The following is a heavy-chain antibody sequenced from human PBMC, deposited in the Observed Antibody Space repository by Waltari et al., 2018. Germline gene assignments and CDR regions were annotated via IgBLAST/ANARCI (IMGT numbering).Heavy chain of an antibody. CDR1: GGSISSSGYY. V-gene: IGHV4-31*03. D-gene: IGHD3-10*01. J-gene: IGHJ4*02. Sequence: QVQLQESGPGLVKSSQTLSLTCTVSGGSISSSGYYWNWIRQHPTKGLEWIGLIYNSGSASYNPSLKSRVTISGDTSKNQFSLKLNSVTADDTAMYYCARQNVGPGSAHLDHWGQGTLVTVSS. CDR3: ARQNVGPGSAHLDH. CDR2: IYNSGSA.